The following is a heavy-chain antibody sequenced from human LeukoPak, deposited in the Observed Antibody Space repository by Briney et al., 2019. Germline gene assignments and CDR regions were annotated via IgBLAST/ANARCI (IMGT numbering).Heavy chain of an antibody. CDR2: IIPIFGTA. D-gene: IGHD3-22*01. Sequence: SVKVSCKASGGTFSSYAISWVRQAPGQGLEWMGGIIPIFGTANYAQKFQGRVTITTDESTSTAYMELSSLRSEDTAVYYCAKDRQHYYDSSVHDAFDIWGQGTMVTVSS. CDR3: AKDRQHYYDSSVHDAFDI. J-gene: IGHJ3*02. V-gene: IGHV1-69*05. CDR1: GGTFSSYA.